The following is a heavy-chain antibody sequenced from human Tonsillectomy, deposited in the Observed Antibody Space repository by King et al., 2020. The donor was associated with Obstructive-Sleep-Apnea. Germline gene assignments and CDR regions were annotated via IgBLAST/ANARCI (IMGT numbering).Heavy chain of an antibody. CDR1: GFTFSSYG. CDR2: IWFDGSNK. CDR3: AIALEQLVRGVFPCF. V-gene: IGHV3-33*01. Sequence: VQLVESGGGVVQPGRSLRLSCAASGFTFSSYGMHWVRQAPGKGLEWVAVIWFDGSNKYYADSVKGRFTISRDNSKNTLYLQMNSLRAEDTAVYYCAIALEQLVRGVFPCFWGEGALCTVSP. D-gene: IGHD6-6*01. J-gene: IGHJ4*02.